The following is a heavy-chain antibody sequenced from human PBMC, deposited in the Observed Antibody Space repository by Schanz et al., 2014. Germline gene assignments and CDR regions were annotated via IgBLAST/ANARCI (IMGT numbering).Heavy chain of an antibody. CDR2: IATSSSTR. V-gene: IGHV3-48*01. D-gene: IGHD3-10*01. CDR3: ASGVHVSSLQKGLQF. Sequence: EVRLVESGGGLVQPGGSLRLSCEASGFDFNSYSMNWVRQVPGKVLEWLSYIATSSSTRHYADSVKGRVTISRDNAKNSVSLQMRRLRVEDTTVYYCASGVHVSSLQKGLQFWGRGTLVIVSS. J-gene: IGHJ1*01. CDR1: GFDFNSYS.